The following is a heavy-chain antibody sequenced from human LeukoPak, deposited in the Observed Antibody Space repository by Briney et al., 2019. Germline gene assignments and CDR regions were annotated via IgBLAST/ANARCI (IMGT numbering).Heavy chain of an antibody. Sequence: GGSLRLSCAASGFTFSSYGMHWVRQAPGKGLEWVAFIRYDGSNKYYADSVKGRFTISRDNSKNTLYLQMNSLRAEDTAVYYCAKDEWVPAASHYYYYMDVWGKGTTVTVSS. CDR1: GFTFSSYG. CDR3: AKDEWVPAASHYYYYMDV. CDR2: IRYDGSNK. D-gene: IGHD2-2*01. J-gene: IGHJ6*03. V-gene: IGHV3-30*02.